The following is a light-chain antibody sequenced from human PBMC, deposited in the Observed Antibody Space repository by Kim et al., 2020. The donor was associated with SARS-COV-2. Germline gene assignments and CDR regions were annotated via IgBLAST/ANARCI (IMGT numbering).Light chain of an antibody. CDR3: HQRSNWPPTFT. CDR2: DAS. J-gene: IGKJ1*01. CDR1: QSVSSY. V-gene: IGKV3-11*01. Sequence: EIVLTQSPATLSLSPGERATLSCRASQSVSSYLAWYQLKPGQAPRRLIYDASNRATGIPARFSGSVSGTDFTLTISSLEPVDFAVYYCHQRSNWPPTFTFGQGCKVDI.